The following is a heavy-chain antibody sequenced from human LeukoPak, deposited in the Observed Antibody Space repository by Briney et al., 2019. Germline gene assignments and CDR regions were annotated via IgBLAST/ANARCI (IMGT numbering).Heavy chain of an antibody. Sequence: ASVKVSCKASGYRFTSYWMHWVRQAPGQGLEWMGVINPSGSGTRYAQPLQGRVTMTRGTSTNTDYMELSSLTSEDTAVYYCARDNSAGTPTYWWFDPWGQGTLVTVSS. CDR3: ARDNSAGTPTYWWFDP. V-gene: IGHV1-46*01. J-gene: IGHJ5*02. CDR2: INPSGSGT. CDR1: GYRFTSYW. D-gene: IGHD1/OR15-1a*01.